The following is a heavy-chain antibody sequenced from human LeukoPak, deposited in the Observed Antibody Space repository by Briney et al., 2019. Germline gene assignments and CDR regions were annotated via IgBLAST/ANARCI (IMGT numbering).Heavy chain of an antibody. CDR1: GGSISSYY. Sequence: SETLSLTCTVSGGSISSYYWSWVRQPAGKGLEWIGRIYTSGSTNYNPSLKSRVTMSVDTSKNQFSLKLSSVTAADTAVYYCARDQSSSGHFDYWGQGTLVTVSS. J-gene: IGHJ4*02. V-gene: IGHV4-4*07. CDR3: ARDQSSSGHFDY. D-gene: IGHD6-19*01. CDR2: IYTSGST.